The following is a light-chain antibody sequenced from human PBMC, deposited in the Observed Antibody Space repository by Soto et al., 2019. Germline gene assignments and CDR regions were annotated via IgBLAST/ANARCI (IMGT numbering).Light chain of an antibody. CDR3: QQYYSSPDT. V-gene: IGKV4-1*01. Sequence: DIVLTQSPDSLAVSLGERATIHCKSSQSIFYSSNNKNYLAWYQHKAGQPPKLLIFWASTREDGVPARFSGSGSGTDFTLTITNEQAEDVATYYCQQYYSSPDTFGQGTKLDI. CDR2: WAS. J-gene: IGKJ2*01. CDR1: QSIFYSSNNKNY.